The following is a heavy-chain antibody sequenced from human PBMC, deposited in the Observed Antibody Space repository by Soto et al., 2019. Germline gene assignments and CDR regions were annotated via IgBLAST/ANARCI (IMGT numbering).Heavy chain of an antibody. V-gene: IGHV1-69*13. Sequence: SAGVSCKASRSTFSRYAIRWVRHAPGQGLEWMGGIIPIFGTANYAQKFQGRVTITADESTSTAYMELSSLRSEDTAVYYCARVAVTARPYGWFDPWGQGTLVTVSS. CDR3: ARVAVTARPYGWFDP. D-gene: IGHD4-17*01. CDR1: RSTFSRYA. CDR2: IIPIFGTA. J-gene: IGHJ5*02.